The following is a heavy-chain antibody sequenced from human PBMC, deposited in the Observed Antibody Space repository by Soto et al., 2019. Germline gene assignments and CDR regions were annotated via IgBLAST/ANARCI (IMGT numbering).Heavy chain of an antibody. CDR3: ARDLGDTASLHY. V-gene: IGHV1-69*13. CDR2: IIPIFGTA. D-gene: IGHD5-18*01. Sequence: SVTVSCQASGGTFSSYAISWVRQAPGQGLEWMGGIIPIFGTANYAQKFQGRVTITADESTSTAYMELSSLRSEDTAVYYCARDLGDTASLHYWGQGTLVTVSS. J-gene: IGHJ4*02. CDR1: GGTFSSYA.